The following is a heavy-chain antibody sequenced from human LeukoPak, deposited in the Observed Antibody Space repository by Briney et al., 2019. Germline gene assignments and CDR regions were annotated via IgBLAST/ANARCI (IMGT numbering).Heavy chain of an antibody. CDR2: XNWNGGST. Sequence: VRXAPGXXXXXXXXXNWNGGSTGYADSVKGRFTISRDNAKNSLYLQMNSLRAEDTALYYCASLDYGGNLRGYFDYWGQGTLVTVSS. CDR3: ASLDYGGNLRGYFDY. D-gene: IGHD4-23*01. V-gene: IGHV3-20*03. J-gene: IGHJ4*02.